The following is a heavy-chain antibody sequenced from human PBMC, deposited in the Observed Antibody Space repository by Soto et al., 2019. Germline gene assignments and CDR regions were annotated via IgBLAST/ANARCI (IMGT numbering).Heavy chain of an antibody. CDR1: GYTFSNFW. CDR2: IYPGDYET. CDR3: ARSPRSSPYFDF. J-gene: IGHJ4*02. V-gene: IGHV5-51*01. D-gene: IGHD6-13*01. Sequence: GESLKISCHCSGYTFSNFWIAWVRQLPGKGLEWMGIIYPGDYETRYSPSFHGKVTISVDKSIGTAYLQWHSLEASDSAFYFCARSPRSSPYFDFLCQGALDTVSS.